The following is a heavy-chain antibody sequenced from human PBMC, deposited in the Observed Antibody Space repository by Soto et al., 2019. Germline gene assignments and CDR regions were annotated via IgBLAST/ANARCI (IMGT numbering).Heavy chain of an antibody. Sequence: GGSLRLSCAASGFTFSSYAMSWVRQAPGKGLEWVSAISGSGGSTYYADSVKGRFTISRDNSKNTLYLQMNSLRAEDTAVYYCASRDYYDSSGYPDYWGQGTLVTVSS. J-gene: IGHJ4*02. CDR2: ISGSGGST. CDR3: ASRDYYDSSGYPDY. CDR1: GFTFSSYA. D-gene: IGHD3-22*01. V-gene: IGHV3-23*01.